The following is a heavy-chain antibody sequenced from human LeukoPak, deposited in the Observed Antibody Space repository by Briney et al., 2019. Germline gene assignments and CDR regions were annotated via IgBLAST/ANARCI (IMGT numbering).Heavy chain of an antibody. CDR3: ARLETSSGSLSYFDY. CDR1: GGSLSFYY. J-gene: IGHJ4*02. CDR2: ISQNGDS. D-gene: IGHD6-19*01. V-gene: IGHV4-34*01. Sequence: SETLSLTCGVSGGSLSFYYWSWIRQSPGKGLEWIAEISQNGDSNYNMSLKSRVTISVDTSKNQFSLKLSSVTAADTAVYYCARLETSSGSLSYFDYWGQGTLVTVSS.